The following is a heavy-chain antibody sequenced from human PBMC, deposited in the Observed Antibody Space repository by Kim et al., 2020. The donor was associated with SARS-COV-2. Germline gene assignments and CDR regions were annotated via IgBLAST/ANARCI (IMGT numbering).Heavy chain of an antibody. V-gene: IGHV3-33*01. CDR3: ARAPAGEAWLTIFGVSYGAFDI. CDR1: GFTFSSYG. D-gene: IGHD3-3*01. J-gene: IGHJ3*02. Sequence: GGSLRLSCAASGFTFSSYGMHWVRQAPGKGLEWVAVIWYDGSNKYYADSVKGRFTISRDNSKNTLYLQMNSLRAEDTAVYYCARAPAGEAWLTIFGVSYGAFDIWCPGTMVTVSS. CDR2: IWYDGSNK.